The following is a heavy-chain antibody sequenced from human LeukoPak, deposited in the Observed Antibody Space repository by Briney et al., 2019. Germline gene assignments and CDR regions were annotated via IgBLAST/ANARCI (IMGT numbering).Heavy chain of an antibody. J-gene: IGHJ4*02. CDR2: ISGSGGST. CDR1: GFTFSSYA. D-gene: IGHD1-1*01. Sequence: GGSLRLSCAAFGFTFSSYAMSWVRQAPGKGLEWVSAISGSGGSTYYADSVKGRFTISRDNSKNTLYLQMNSLRAEDTAVYYCAKDPHDLYYFDYWGQGTLVTVSS. CDR3: AKDPHDLYYFDY. V-gene: IGHV3-23*01.